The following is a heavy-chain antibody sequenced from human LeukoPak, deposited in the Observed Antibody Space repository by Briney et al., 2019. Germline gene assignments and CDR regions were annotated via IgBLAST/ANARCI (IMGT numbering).Heavy chain of an antibody. CDR2: ISWNSGSI. J-gene: IGHJ4*02. D-gene: IGHD3-22*01. CDR3: AKVADSSGYHYFDY. V-gene: IGHV3-9*03. Sequence: TGGSLRLSCAASGFTFDDYAMHWVRQAPGKGLEWVSGISWNSGSIGYADSVKGRFTISRDNAKNSLYLQMNSLRAEDMALYYCAKVADSSGYHYFDYWGQGTLVTVSS. CDR1: GFTFDDYA.